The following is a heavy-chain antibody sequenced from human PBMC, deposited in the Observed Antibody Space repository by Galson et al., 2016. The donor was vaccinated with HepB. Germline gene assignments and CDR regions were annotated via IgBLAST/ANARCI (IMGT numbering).Heavy chain of an antibody. CDR3: VRASYVGLGELIPRNYVYYGMDV. Sequence: SLRLSCATSGFTFSDYYMSWIRQAPGKGLEWVSYISSTGSTIYHTDSVRGRFTLSRDNAKNSLNLQMDSLRAEDTAVYYCVRASYVGLGELIPRNYVYYGMDVWGQGTAVTVSS. CDR2: ISSTGSTI. CDR1: GFTFSDYY. J-gene: IGHJ6*02. D-gene: IGHD3-10*01. V-gene: IGHV3-11*01.